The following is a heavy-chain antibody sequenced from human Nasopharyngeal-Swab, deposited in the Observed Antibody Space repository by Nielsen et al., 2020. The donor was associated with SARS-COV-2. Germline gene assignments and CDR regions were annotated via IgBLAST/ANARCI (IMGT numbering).Heavy chain of an antibody. J-gene: IGHJ4*02. CDR1: GGSITSYY. CDR3: ARWGYTYGPFDY. V-gene: IGHV4-59*13. Sequence: SETLSLTCTVSGGSITSYYWNWIRQPPGKGLEWIGYIYYSGSTNYNPSLKSRVTISVDTSKNQFSLNLSSVTAADTAVYYCARWGYTYGPFDYWGQGTLVTVSS. CDR2: IYYSGST. D-gene: IGHD5-18*01.